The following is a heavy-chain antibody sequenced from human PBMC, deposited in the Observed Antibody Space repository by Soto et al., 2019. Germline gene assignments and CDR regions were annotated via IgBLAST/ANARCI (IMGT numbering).Heavy chain of an antibody. CDR1: GCTSSSYA. D-gene: IGHD1-7*01. J-gene: IGHJ4*02. V-gene: IGHV1-69*13. CDR2: IIPIFGTA. Sequence: AVKVSCKASGCTSSSYAISWVRQAPGQGLEWMGGIIPIFGTANYAQKFQGRVTITADESTSTAYMELSSLRSEDTAVYYCASHYNWNYKANIDYWGQGTLVTVSS. CDR3: ASHYNWNYKANIDY.